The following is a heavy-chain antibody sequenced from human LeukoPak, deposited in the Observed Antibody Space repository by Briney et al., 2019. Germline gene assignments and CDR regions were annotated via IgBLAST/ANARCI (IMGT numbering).Heavy chain of an antibody. CDR1: GYTFTGNH. CDR2: INPNSGGT. CDR3: ARVLRGYSVYDATPLDY. J-gene: IGHJ4*02. V-gene: IGHV1-2*02. D-gene: IGHD5/OR15-5a*01. Sequence: ASVKVSRKASGYTFTGNHMHWVRQAPGQGLEWMGWINPNSGGTNYAQKFQGRVTMTRDTSISTAYMELSRLRSDDTAVYYCARVLRGYSVYDATPLDYWGQGTLVTVSS.